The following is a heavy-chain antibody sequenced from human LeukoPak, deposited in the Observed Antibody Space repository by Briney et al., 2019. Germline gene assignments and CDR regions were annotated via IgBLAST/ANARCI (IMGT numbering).Heavy chain of an antibody. CDR1: GFTFSSYW. V-gene: IGHV3-48*04. D-gene: IGHD3-22*01. Sequence: PGGFLRLSCAASGFTFSSYWMSWVRQAPGKGLEWVSYISSSGSTIYYADSVKGRFTISRDNAKNSLYLQMNSLRAEDTAVYYCAELGITMIEGVWGKGTTVTISS. J-gene: IGHJ6*04. CDR2: ISSSGSTI. CDR3: AELGITMIEGV.